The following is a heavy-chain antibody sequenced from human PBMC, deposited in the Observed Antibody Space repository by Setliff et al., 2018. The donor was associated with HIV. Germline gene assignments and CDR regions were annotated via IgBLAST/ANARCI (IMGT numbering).Heavy chain of an antibody. CDR3: ARDDYMLYSYYYGMDV. V-gene: IGHV1-69*06. CDR1: GYTFTAYY. D-gene: IGHD4-4*01. CDR2: IIPIFGTP. J-gene: IGHJ6*02. Sequence: SVQVSCKASGYTFTAYYMHWVRQAPGQGLEWMGRIIPIFGTPNYAQKFQGRVTFTADKSTSTAYMELNSLRAEDTAVYYCARDDYMLYSYYYGMDVWGQGTTVTVSS.